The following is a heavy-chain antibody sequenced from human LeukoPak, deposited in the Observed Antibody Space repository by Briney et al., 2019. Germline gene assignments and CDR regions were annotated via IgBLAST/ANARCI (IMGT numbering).Heavy chain of an antibody. V-gene: IGHV3-49*04. D-gene: IGHD2-2*01. J-gene: IGHJ4*02. CDR2: IRSKAYGGTT. CDR3: SGSTSWHLFDY. CDR1: GFTFGDYD. Sequence: GGSLRLSCTASGFTFGDYDMSWVRQAPGKGLEWVGFIRSKAYGGTTEYAASVKGRFTISRDDSKSIAYLQMNSLKTEDTAVYYCSGSTSWHLFDYWGQGTLVTVSS.